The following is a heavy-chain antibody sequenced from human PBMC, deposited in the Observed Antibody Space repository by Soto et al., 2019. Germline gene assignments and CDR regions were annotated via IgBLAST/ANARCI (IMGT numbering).Heavy chain of an antibody. J-gene: IGHJ4*02. CDR1: GYTLTTYY. Sequence: RASVKVSCKASGYTLTTYYMQWVRQAPGQGLEWMGIINPSGDSTSYTQRFQGRVTMTRDTSTSTVYMELSSLRSEDTAVYYCASRLNSSGYYGFLEHWGQGTLVTVSS. D-gene: IGHD3-22*01. V-gene: IGHV1-46*03. CDR2: INPSGDST. CDR3: ASRLNSSGYYGFLEH.